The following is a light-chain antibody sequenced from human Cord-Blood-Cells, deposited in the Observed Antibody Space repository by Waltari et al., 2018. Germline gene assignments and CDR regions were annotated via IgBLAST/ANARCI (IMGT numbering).Light chain of an antibody. Sequence: QSVLTPRPSASGTPGQRVTISCSGRRSNIGSNYVYWYQQLPGTAPKPLIYRNNQRPSGVPGRFSGSKSGTSASLAISGRRCEDEADYYCAAWDDSVSGRVFGGGTKLAVL. CDR1: RSNIGSNY. V-gene: IGLV1-47*01. J-gene: IGLJ3*02. CDR3: AAWDDSVSGRV. CDR2: RNN.